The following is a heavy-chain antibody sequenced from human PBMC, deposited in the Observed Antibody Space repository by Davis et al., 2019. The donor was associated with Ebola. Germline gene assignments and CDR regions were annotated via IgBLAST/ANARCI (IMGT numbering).Heavy chain of an antibody. CDR3: TRSTFLRGVMGLDV. Sequence: ASVKVSCYASGYTFNAFYLHWVRQAPGQGLEWVGRLNPHSGGTNYAQKFQGRVAMTRASSRSTAYMELSSLRSGDTALYYCTRSTFLRGVMGLDVWGQGTTVTVSS. CDR2: LNPHSGGT. D-gene: IGHD2/OR15-2a*01. J-gene: IGHJ6*02. V-gene: IGHV1-2*06. CDR1: GYTFNAFY.